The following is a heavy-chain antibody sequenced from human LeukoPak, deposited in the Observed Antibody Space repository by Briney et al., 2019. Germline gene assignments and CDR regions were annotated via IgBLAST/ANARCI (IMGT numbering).Heavy chain of an antibody. CDR2: IYTTGST. CDR1: GSSIGTYS. CDR3: ARHRADMAKINDDTFDM. Sequence: SETLSLTCTVSGSSIGTYSWSWIRQPPRKGLEWIVYIYTTGSTHYNPSLKSRVTMSLDTSKNQFSLRLTSVPAADTAVFYCARHRADMAKINDDTFDMWGRGTMVTVSS. V-gene: IGHV4-4*09. J-gene: IGHJ3*02. D-gene: IGHD5-24*01.